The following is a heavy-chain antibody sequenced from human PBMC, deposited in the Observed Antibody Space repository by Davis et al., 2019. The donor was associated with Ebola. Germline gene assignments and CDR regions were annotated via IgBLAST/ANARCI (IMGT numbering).Heavy chain of an antibody. J-gene: IGHJ1*01. V-gene: IGHV3-33*08. CDR1: GFTFSSYG. CDR3: ATYRMTAPEYFQH. CDR2: IWYDGSNK. Sequence: PGGSLRLSCAASGFTFSSYGMHWVRQAPGKGLEWVAVIWYDGSNKYYADSVKGRFTISRDNSKNTLYLQMNSLRDEDTAVYYCATYRMTAPEYFQHWGQGTLVTVSS. D-gene: IGHD1-14*01.